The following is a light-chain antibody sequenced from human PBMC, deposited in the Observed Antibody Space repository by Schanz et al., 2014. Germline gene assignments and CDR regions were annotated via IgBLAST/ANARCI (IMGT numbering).Light chain of an antibody. CDR2: GAS. CDR3: QQYNNWPLT. CDR1: QSVNSN. J-gene: IGKJ4*01. V-gene: IGKV3-15*01. Sequence: EIVMTQSPATLSVSPGERATLSCRASQSVNSNLAWYQQKPGLPPRLLIYGASTRATDIPARFTGSGAGTEFTLTISSLQSEDFAVYYCQQYNNWPLTFGGGTKVEIK.